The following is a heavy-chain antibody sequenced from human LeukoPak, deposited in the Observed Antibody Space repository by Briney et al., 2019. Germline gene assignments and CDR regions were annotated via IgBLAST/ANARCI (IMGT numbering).Heavy chain of an antibody. CDR1: GGSISSGDYY. J-gene: IGHJ3*02. D-gene: IGHD2-2*01. CDR3: ARASLDIVVVPAAREAYAFDI. V-gene: IGHV4-30-4*01. Sequence: SQTLSLTCTVSGGSISSGDYYWSWIRQPPGKGPEWIGYIYYSGSTYYNPSLKSRVTISVDTSKNQFSLKLSSVTAADTAVYYCARASLDIVVVPAAREAYAFDIWGQGTMVTVSS. CDR2: IYYSGST.